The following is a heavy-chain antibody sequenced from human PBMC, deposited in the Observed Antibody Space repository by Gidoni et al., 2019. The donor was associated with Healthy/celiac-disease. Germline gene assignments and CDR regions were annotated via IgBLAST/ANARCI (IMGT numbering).Heavy chain of an antibody. CDR2: INVDNGNT. CDR3: ARDKGGGYDSGSYWDY. D-gene: IGHD3-10*01. J-gene: IGHJ4*02. CDR1: GHTFTNYA. V-gene: IGHV1-3*01. Sequence: QVQLVQSGAEVKKPGASVKVSCKASGHTFTNYAMHWVRQAPGQRLEWMGWINVDNGNTKYSQKFQGRVTITRDTSASTAYMELSSLRSEDTAVYYCARDKGGGYDSGSYWDYWGQGTLVTVSS.